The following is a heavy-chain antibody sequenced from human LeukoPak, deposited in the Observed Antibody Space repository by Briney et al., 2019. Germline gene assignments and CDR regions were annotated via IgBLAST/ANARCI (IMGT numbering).Heavy chain of an antibody. J-gene: IGHJ4*02. D-gene: IGHD3-10*01. CDR3: TTSWPKVREGDQ. Sequence: GGSLRLSCAASGFTFSHYAMRWVRQAPGKGLEWPSEISGGEDTYHADSVKGRFTISRDNSKNTLYLQMNSLRVEDTAVYYCTTSWPKVREGDQWGQGTLVTVS. CDR2: ISGGEDT. CDR1: GFTFSHYA. V-gene: IGHV3-23*01.